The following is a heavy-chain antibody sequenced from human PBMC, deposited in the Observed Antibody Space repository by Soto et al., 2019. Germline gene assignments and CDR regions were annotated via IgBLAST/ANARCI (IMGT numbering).Heavy chain of an antibody. D-gene: IGHD2-2*01. CDR2: ISSSSSYI. CDR3: ARAQRSVVVTMDV. J-gene: IGHJ6*03. Sequence: PGGSLSLSCAASGFTFSSYSMNWVRQAPGKGLEWVSSISSSSSYIYYADSVKGRFTISRDNAKNSLYLQMNSLRAEDTAVYYCARAQRSVVVTMDVWGKGTTVTVSS. V-gene: IGHV3-21*01. CDR1: GFTFSSYS.